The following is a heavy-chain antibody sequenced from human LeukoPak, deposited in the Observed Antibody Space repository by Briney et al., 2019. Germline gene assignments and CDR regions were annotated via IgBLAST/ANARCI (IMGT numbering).Heavy chain of an antibody. D-gene: IGHD2-15*01. CDR2: IYYSGST. CDR3: ARGGKAAVRFDL. V-gene: IGHV4-30-4*01. CDR1: GGSISSGDYY. Sequence: PSETLSLTCTVSGGSISSGDYYWSWIRQPPGKGLEWIGYIYYSGSTYYNPSLKSRVTISVDTSKNQFSLKLSSVTAADTAVYYWARGGKAAVRFDLWGRGTLVTVSS. J-gene: IGHJ2*01.